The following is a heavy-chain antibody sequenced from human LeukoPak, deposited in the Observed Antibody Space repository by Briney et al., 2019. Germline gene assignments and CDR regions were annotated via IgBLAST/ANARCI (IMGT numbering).Heavy chain of an antibody. J-gene: IGHJ6*02. CDR3: ARLLWSGYCYYYYGMDV. Sequence: SETLSLTCTVSGGSISSYYWSWIRQPPGKGLEWIGYIYYSGSTNYNPSLKSRVTISVDTSKNQFSLKLSSVTAADTAVYYCARLLWSGYCYYYYGMDVWGQGTTVTVSS. V-gene: IGHV4-59*08. D-gene: IGHD3-3*01. CDR1: GGSISSYY. CDR2: IYYSGST.